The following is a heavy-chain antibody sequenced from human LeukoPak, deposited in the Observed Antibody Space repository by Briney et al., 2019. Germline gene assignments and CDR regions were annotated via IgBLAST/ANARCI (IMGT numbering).Heavy chain of an antibody. CDR3: ARETPRGYGDLDY. D-gene: IGHD4-17*01. J-gene: IGHJ4*02. CDR1: GGTFSSYA. Sequence: SVTVSCKASGGTFSSYAISWVRQAPGQGLEWMGGIIPIFGTANYAQKFQGRVTITADESTSTAYMELSSLRSEDTAVYYCARETPRGYGDLDYWGQGTLVTVSS. CDR2: IIPIFGTA. V-gene: IGHV1-69*13.